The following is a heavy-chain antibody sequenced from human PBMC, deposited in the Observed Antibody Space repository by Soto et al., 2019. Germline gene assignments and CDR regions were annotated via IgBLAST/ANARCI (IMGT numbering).Heavy chain of an antibody. Sequence: QVQLVQSGAEVKKPGSSVKVSCKASGGTFSSYAISWVRQAPGQGLEWMGGIIHIFGTANYAQKLQGRVTMTADKSTSTAYMELSSLRSEDTAVYYCARAEYRQQLVNYGMDVWGQGTTVTGSS. V-gene: IGHV1-69*06. CDR3: ARAEYRQQLVNYGMDV. J-gene: IGHJ6*02. D-gene: IGHD6-13*01. CDR1: GGTFSSYA. CDR2: IIHIFGTA.